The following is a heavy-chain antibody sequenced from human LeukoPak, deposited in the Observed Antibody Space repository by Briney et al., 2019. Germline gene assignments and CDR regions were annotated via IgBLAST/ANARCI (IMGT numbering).Heavy chain of an antibody. V-gene: IGHV3-30*03. CDR1: GFTVSSYG. CDR3: ARAVDYGDYLLL. Sequence: GGSLRLSCAASGFTVSSYGMHWVRQAPGKGLEWVAVISYDGSNKYYADSVKGRFTISRDNAKNSLYLQMNSLRAEDTAVYYCARAVDYGDYLLLWGQGTLVTVSS. CDR2: ISYDGSNK. J-gene: IGHJ4*02. D-gene: IGHD4-17*01.